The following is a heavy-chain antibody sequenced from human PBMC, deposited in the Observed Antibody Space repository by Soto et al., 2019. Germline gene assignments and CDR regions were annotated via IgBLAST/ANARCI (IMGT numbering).Heavy chain of an antibody. Sequence: ASVKVSCKASGYTFTGYYMHWVRQAPGQGLEWMGWINPNSGGTNYAQKFQGRVTMTRDTSISTAYMELSRLRSDDTAVYYCARPYYDSWSGYSSYNWFDPWGQGTLVTVSS. CDR3: ARPYYDSWSGYSSYNWFDP. CDR2: INPNSGGT. J-gene: IGHJ5*02. CDR1: GYTFTGYY. V-gene: IGHV1-2*02. D-gene: IGHD3-3*01.